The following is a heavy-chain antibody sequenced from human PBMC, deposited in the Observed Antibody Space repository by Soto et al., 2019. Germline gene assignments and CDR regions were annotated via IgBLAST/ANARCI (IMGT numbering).Heavy chain of an antibody. D-gene: IGHD3-3*01. CDR1: GFTFTSSA. V-gene: IGHV1-58*01. Sequence: SVKVSCKASGFTFTSSAVQWVRQARGQRLEWIGWIVVGSGNTNYAQKFQERVTITRDMSTSTAYMELSSLRSEDTAVYYCAADPPHTYYDFWSGYYSDYYGMDVWGQGTTVTVSS. CDR3: AADPPHTYYDFWSGYYSDYYGMDV. CDR2: IVVGSGNT. J-gene: IGHJ6*02.